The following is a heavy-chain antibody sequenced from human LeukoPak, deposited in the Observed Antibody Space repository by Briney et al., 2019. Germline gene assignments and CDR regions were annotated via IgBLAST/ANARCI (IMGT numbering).Heavy chain of an antibody. CDR1: GYTFTSYG. CDR2: ISAYNGNT. CDR3: ARWIPGMVYAQYYFDY. J-gene: IGHJ4*02. V-gene: IGHV1-18*01. Sequence: ASVKVSCKASGYTFTSYGISWVRQAPGQGLEWMGWISAYNGNTDYAQKLQGRATMTTDTSTTTAYMELRSLRSDDTAVYYCARWIPGMVYAQYYFDYWGQGTLVTVSS. D-gene: IGHD2-8*01.